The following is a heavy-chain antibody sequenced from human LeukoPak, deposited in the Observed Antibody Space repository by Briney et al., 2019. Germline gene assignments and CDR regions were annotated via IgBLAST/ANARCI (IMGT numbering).Heavy chain of an antibody. Sequence: GGSLRLSCAASGFTFSSYAMHWVRQAPGKGLEYVSAISSNGGSTYYANSVKGRFTISRDNSKNTLYLQMGSLRSEDTAVYYCARGVPVGSYYGSGSYDYWGQGTLVTVSS. D-gene: IGHD3-10*01. CDR2: ISSNGGST. CDR3: ARGVPVGSYYGSGSYDY. CDR1: GFTFSSYA. V-gene: IGHV3-64*01. J-gene: IGHJ4*02.